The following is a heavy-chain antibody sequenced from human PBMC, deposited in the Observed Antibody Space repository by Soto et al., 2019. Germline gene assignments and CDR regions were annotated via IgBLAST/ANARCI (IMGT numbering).Heavy chain of an antibody. CDR3: ARGLNDFWSGSWFDP. V-gene: IGHV3-30-3*01. J-gene: IGHJ5*02. CDR1: GFTFSSYA. D-gene: IGHD3-3*01. CDR2: ISYDGSNK. Sequence: HPGGSLRLSCAASGFTFSSYAMHWVRQVPGKGLEWVAVISYDGSNKYYADSVKGRFTISRDNPKNTLYLQMNSLRAEDTAVYYCARGLNDFWSGSWFDPWGQGTLVTVSS.